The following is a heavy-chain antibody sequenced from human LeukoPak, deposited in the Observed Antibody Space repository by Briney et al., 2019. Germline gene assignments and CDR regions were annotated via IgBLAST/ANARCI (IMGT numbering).Heavy chain of an antibody. D-gene: IGHD2-15*01. CDR2: IYYSGST. Sequence: SQTLSLTCTVSGCSISSGDYYWSWIRQPPGKGLEWIGNIYYSGSTYYNPSLKSRATISVDTSKNQFSLKLSSVTAADTAAYYCARGAAGKYGLWGQGTLVTVSS. CDR3: ARGAAGKYGL. V-gene: IGHV4-30-4*01. J-gene: IGHJ4*02. CDR1: GCSISSGDYY.